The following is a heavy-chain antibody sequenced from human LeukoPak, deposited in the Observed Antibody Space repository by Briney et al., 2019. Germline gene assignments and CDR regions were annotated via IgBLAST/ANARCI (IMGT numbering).Heavy chain of an antibody. J-gene: IGHJ6*03. CDR3: ARTIFGVVISLCYYYYYMDV. CDR1: GGSFSGYY. D-gene: IGHD3-3*01. V-gene: IGHV4-34*01. Sequence: WETLSLTCAVYGGSFSGYYWSWIRQPPGKGLEWIGEINHSGSTNYNPSLKSRVTISVDTSKNQFSLKLSSVTAADTAVYYCARTIFGVVISLCYYYYYMDVWGKGTTVTVSS. CDR2: INHSGST.